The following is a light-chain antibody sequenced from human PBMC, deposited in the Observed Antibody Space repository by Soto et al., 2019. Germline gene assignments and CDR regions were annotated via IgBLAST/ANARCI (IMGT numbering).Light chain of an antibody. V-gene: IGKV1-5*03. J-gene: IGKJ1*01. CDR1: QTISTL. Sequence: DIQMTQSPSTLSASVGDRVTITCRASQTISTLLAWYQQRPGKAPNLLIYKASSLESGVPSRFSGSGSGSEFTLTISSLQPDDFATYFCQQYSTSPWTFGQGTNVEVK. CDR3: QQYSTSPWT. CDR2: KAS.